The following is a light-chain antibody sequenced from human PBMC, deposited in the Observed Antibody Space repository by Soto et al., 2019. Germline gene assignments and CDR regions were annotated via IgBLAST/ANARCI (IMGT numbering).Light chain of an antibody. Sequence: DVPMTQSPSSLSASVGDRVTITCRASQSVSIYLNWYQQKPGKAPNLLISAASSLQNGVPSRFRGSGSGTDFTLTISGLQPEDFATYYCQQSYSTPPCTFGQGTKVDIK. CDR3: QQSYSTPPCT. CDR2: AAS. CDR1: QSVSIY. J-gene: IGKJ1*01. V-gene: IGKV1-39*01.